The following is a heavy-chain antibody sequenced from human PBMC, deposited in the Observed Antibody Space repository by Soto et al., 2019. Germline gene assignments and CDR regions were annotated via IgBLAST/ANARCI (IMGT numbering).Heavy chain of an antibody. D-gene: IGHD3-9*01. CDR2: ISSSSSTI. CDR1: GFTFSSYS. V-gene: IGHV3-48*01. J-gene: IGHJ4*02. Sequence: EVQLVESGGGLVQPGGSLRLSCAASGFTFSSYSMNWVRQAPGKGLEWVSYISSSSSTIYYADSVKGRFTISRDNAKNSLYLQMNGLRAEDTAVYYCAALRYFDWLSSFGSMADNFDYWGQGTLVTVSS. CDR3: AALRYFDWLSSFGSMADNFDY.